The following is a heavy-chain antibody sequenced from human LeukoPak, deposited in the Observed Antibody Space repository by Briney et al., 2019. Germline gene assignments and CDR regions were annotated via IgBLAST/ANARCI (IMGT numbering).Heavy chain of an antibody. V-gene: IGHV3-30*02. CDR1: GFTFSSYG. CDR2: IRYDGSNK. D-gene: IGHD3-10*01. CDR3: AKDSLGLFYGSGSYFDY. J-gene: IGHJ4*02. Sequence: GGSLRLSCAASGFTFSSYGMLWVRQAPGKGLEWVAFIRYDGSNKYYADSVKGRFTISRDNSKNTLYLQMNSLRAEDTAVYYCAKDSLGLFYGSGSYFDYWGQGTLVTVSS.